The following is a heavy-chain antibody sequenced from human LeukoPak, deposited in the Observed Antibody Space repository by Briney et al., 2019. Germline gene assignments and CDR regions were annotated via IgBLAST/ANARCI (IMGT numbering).Heavy chain of an antibody. D-gene: IGHD1-1*01. J-gene: IGHJ4*02. Sequence: GGSLRLSCAASGFTSSRYWMTWVRQAPGKGLEWVANIKEDGSDNSYVESVKGRFTISRDNAKNSLYLQLNSLRAEDTAVYFCARQRYSDYWGQGTLVTVSS. CDR1: GFTSSRYW. CDR3: ARQRYSDY. V-gene: IGHV3-7*01. CDR2: IKEDGSDN.